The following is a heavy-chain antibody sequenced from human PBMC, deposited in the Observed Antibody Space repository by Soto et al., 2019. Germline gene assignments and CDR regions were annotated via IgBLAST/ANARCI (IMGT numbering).Heavy chain of an antibody. Sequence: EVQLLESGGGLVQPGGSLRLSCAASRFTFNTYAMSWVRQAPGKGLEWASGISGSGGSTYYADSVDGRFTISRDNYKNTLYLQMNSLRAEDAAVYYCAKYGSGWYDYYFDYWGQGTLVTVSS. CDR2: ISGSGGST. CDR3: AKYGSGWYDYYFDY. V-gene: IGHV3-23*01. CDR1: RFTFNTYA. J-gene: IGHJ4*02. D-gene: IGHD6-19*01.